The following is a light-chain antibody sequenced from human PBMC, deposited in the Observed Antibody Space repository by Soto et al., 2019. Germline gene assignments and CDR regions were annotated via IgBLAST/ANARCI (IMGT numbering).Light chain of an antibody. CDR1: SSYVGAYDY. J-gene: IGLJ1*01. CDR3: SSYTSSGTRV. V-gene: IGLV2-14*03. Sequence: QSELTQPASGSGSPGQSITISCTGTSSYVGAYDYVSWYQQHPDKAPKPMIYEVSNRPSGVSNRFSGSKSVNTATLTISGLQADDEADYYCSSYTSSGTRVFGTGTKVTVL. CDR2: EVS.